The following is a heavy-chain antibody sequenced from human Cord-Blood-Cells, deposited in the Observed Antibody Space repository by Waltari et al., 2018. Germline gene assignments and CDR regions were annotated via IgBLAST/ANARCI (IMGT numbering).Heavy chain of an antibody. J-gene: IGHJ6*03. CDR1: GGSISSSSYY. D-gene: IGHD5-18*01. CDR2: IYYSGST. CDR3: ARQGCDSYGFVYYYYYMDV. V-gene: IGHV4-39*01. Sequence: QLQLQESGPGLVKPSETLSLTCTVSGGSISSSSYYWGWIRQPPGKGLEWIGSIYYSGSTYYNPSLKSRGTISVDTSKNQFSLKLSSVTAADTAVYYCARQGCDSYGFVYYYYYMDVWGKGTTVTVSS.